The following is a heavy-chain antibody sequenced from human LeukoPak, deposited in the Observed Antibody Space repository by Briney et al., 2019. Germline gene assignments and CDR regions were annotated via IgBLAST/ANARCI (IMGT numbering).Heavy chain of an antibody. CDR2: ISSSGSTI. CDR1: GFTFSSYE. J-gene: IGHJ4*02. V-gene: IGHV3-48*03. D-gene: IGHD5-12*01. CDR3: AKDSTDSGYPFDY. Sequence: PGGSLRLSCAASGFTFSSYEMNWVRQAPGKGLEWVSYISSSGSTIYYADSVKGRFTISRDNSKNTLYLQMNSLRAEDTAVFYCAKDSTDSGYPFDYWGQGTLVTVSS.